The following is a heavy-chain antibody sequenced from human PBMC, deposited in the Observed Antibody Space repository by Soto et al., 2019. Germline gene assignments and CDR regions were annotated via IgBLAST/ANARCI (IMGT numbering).Heavy chain of an antibody. CDR3: AKDTYYYDRSGYYTYDY. CDR1: GCTFSSYG. J-gene: IGHJ4*02. D-gene: IGHD3-22*01. CDR2: ISYDGSNK. V-gene: IGHV3-30*18. Sequence: LILSCAASGCTFSSYGVHWVRQAPGKGLEWVAVISYDGSNKHYADSVKGRFTISRDNSKNTLDLQMNSLRAEDTAVYYCAKDTYYYDRSGYYTYDYWGQGTLVTVSS.